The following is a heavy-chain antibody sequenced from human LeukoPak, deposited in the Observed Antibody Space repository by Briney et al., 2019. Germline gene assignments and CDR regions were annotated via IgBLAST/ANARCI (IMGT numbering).Heavy chain of an antibody. Sequence: SVKVSCKTSGGRFNSYAITWVRQAPGQGLEWMGVIIPIFDEPHYAQKFQGRVTITADESTSTAYIEVSSLRSDDTAVYYCATARGDILTDLQFWGPGTTVTVSS. D-gene: IGHD3-9*01. V-gene: IGHV1-69*13. CDR1: GGRFNSYA. CDR3: ATARGDILTDLQF. CDR2: IIPIFDEP. J-gene: IGHJ4*02.